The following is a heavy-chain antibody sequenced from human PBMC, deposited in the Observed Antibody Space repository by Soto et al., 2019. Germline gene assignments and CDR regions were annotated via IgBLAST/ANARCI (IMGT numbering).Heavy chain of an antibody. V-gene: IGHV3-23*01. CDR3: AKSDYVRGRKSSYDLDY. CDR1: GFIFGNYA. Sequence: EVQLLESGGASVQPGGSLRLSCAASGFIFGNYAMTWVRQAPGKGLEWVSAVTGSGGSTYYAHSVKGLFSISRDNSKNQPHLQKNALRAEDTAAYYCAKSDYVRGRKSSYDLDYWGQGTLVTVSS. J-gene: IGHJ4*02. D-gene: IGHD3-16*01. CDR2: VTGSGGST.